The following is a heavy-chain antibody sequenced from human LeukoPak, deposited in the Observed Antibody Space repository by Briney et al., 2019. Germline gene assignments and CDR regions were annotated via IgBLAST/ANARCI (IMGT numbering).Heavy chain of an antibody. CDR3: ARTYKTAQMYYFDY. J-gene: IGHJ4*02. V-gene: IGHV1-18*01. CDR1: GYTFTSYG. Sequence: ASVKVSCKASGYTFTSYGISWVRQAPGQGLEWMGWISAYNGNTNYAQKLQGRVTMTTDTSTSTAYMELRSLRSDDTAVYYCARTYKTAQMYYFDYWGQGTLVTVSS. D-gene: IGHD5-18*01. CDR2: ISAYNGNT.